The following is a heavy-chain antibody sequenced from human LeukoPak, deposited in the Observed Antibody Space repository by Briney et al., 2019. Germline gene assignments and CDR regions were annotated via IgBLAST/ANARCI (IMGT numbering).Heavy chain of an antibody. CDR1: GYTFTSYG. CDR2: ISAYNGNT. J-gene: IGHJ6*02. V-gene: IGHV1-18*01. Sequence: ASVKVSCKASGYTFTSYGISWVRRAPGQGLEWMGWISAYNGNTNYAQKLQGRVTMTTDTYTSTAYMELRSLRSDDTAVYYCARDPHLDYEGMDVWGQGTTVTVSS. CDR3: ARDPHLDYEGMDV.